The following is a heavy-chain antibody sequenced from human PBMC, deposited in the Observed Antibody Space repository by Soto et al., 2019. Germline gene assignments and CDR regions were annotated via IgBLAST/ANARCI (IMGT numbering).Heavy chain of an antibody. CDR2: FSTDGGT. D-gene: IGHD3-9*01. CDR3: AKVDWEIVDY. V-gene: IGHV3-23*01. J-gene: IGHJ4*02. Sequence: GGSLRLSCAASRFTLRNYGISWVRQAPGKGLEWVSGFSTDGGTQYADSVKGRFTISRDNSKNIVYLHMNSLRVEDTAVYFCAKVDWEIVDYWGQGTQVTVSS. CDR1: RFTLRNYG.